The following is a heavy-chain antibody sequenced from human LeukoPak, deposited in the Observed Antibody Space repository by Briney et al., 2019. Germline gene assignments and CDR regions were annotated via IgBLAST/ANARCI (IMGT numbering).Heavy chain of an antibody. CDR1: GGSISSSSYY. CDR2: IDYSGST. Sequence: SQTLSLTCTVSGGSISSSSYYWGWIRQPPGKGLEWIGSIDYSGSTYHNPSLKSRVTISVDTSKNQFSLKLSSVTAADTAVYYCARGLGYCSGGSCYALSDYYGMDVWGQGTTVTVSS. J-gene: IGHJ6*02. CDR3: ARGLGYCSGGSCYALSDYYGMDV. D-gene: IGHD2-15*01. V-gene: IGHV4-39*01.